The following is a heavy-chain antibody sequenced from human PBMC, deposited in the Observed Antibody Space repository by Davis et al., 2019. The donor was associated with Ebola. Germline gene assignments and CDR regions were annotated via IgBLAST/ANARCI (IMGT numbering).Heavy chain of an antibody. D-gene: IGHD3-22*01. CDR3: ARGAGSSGYYTYFDY. CDR2: INPNSGGT. V-gene: IGHV1-2*04. CDR1: GYTFTGYY. Sequence: ASVKVSCKASGYTFTGYYMHWVRQAPGQGLEWMGWINPNSGGTNYAQKFQGWVTMTRDTSISTAYMELSRLRSDDTAVYYCARGAGSSGYYTYFDYWGQGTLVTVSS. J-gene: IGHJ4*02.